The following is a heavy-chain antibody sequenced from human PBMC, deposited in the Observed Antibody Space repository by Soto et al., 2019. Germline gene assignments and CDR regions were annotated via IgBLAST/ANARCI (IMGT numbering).Heavy chain of an antibody. V-gene: IGHV3-23*01. CDR2: ISGTGGPT. CDR1: GFTFNSYA. Sequence: GGSLRLSCAASGFTFNSYAMSWVRQAPGKGLEWVSTISGTGGPTYYAASVKRRFTISRANSKDTLYLQMNSLRAEDTPIYYRPKNRGTGWTGGLGYGGQGTLVTVSS. J-gene: IGHJ4*02. D-gene: IGHD1-1*01. CDR3: PKNRGTGWTGGLGY.